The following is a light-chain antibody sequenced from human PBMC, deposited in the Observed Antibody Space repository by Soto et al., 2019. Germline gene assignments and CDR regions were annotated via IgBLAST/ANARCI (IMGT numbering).Light chain of an antibody. Sequence: EIVLTQTPLFSPVTLGQPASISCRSSHSLLHSDGNTYLSWLQQRPGQPPRLLIYQISNRFSGVPDRFSGSGAGTDFTLKISRVEGEDVGVYYCMQATRSGITFGQGTRLEI. CDR3: MQATRSGIT. CDR1: HSLLHSDGNTY. J-gene: IGKJ5*01. CDR2: QIS. V-gene: IGKV2-24*01.